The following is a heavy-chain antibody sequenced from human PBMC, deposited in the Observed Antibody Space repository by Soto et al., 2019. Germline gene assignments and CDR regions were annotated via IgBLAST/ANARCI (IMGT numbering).Heavy chain of an antibody. CDR1: GYTFTSYY. Sequence: ASVKVSCKASGYTFTSYYMHWVRQAPGQGLEWMGIINPSGGSTSYAQKFQGRVTMTRDTSTSTVYMELSSLRSEDTAVHYCARDLAYCGGDCSQTYYYYYGMDVWGQGTTVTVSS. CDR3: ARDLAYCGGDCSQTYYYYYGMDV. D-gene: IGHD2-21*02. V-gene: IGHV1-46*01. J-gene: IGHJ6*02. CDR2: INPSGGST.